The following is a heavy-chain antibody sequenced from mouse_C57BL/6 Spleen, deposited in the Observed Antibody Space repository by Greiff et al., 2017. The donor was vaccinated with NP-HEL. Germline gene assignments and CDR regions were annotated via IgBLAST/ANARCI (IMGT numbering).Heavy chain of an antibody. V-gene: IGHV5-17*01. Sequence: EVQVVEPGGGLVKPGGSLKLSCAASGFTFSDYGMHWVRQAPEKGLEWVAYISSGSSTIYYADTVKGRFTISRDNAKNTLFLQMTSLRSEDTAMYYCARDYDGYYGYFDVWGTGTTVTVSS. J-gene: IGHJ1*03. CDR3: ARDYDGYYGYFDV. CDR1: GFTFSDYG. CDR2: ISSGSSTI. D-gene: IGHD2-3*01.